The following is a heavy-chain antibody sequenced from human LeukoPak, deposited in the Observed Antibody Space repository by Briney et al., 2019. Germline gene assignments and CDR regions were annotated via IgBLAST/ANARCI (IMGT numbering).Heavy chain of an antibody. CDR2: INPNSGGT. Sequence: ASVKVSCKASGYTFTGYYMHWVRQAPGQGLEWMGWINPNSGGTNYAQKLQGRVTMTRDTSISTAYMELSRLRSDDTAVYYCARPAEGTDPDAFDIWGQGTMVTVSS. D-gene: IGHD1-1*01. CDR3: ARPAEGTDPDAFDI. CDR1: GYTFTGYY. J-gene: IGHJ3*02. V-gene: IGHV1-2*02.